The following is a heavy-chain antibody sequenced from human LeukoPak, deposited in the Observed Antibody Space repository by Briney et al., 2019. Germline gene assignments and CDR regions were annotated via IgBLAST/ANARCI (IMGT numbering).Heavy chain of an antibody. CDR3: ARAKGWFDP. J-gene: IGHJ5*02. V-gene: IGHV3-7*03. CDR1: GFTFNTFW. CDR2: IKQDAGDK. Sequence: GGSLRLSCAASGFTFNTFWMTWVRQAPGKGLEWVANIKQDAGDKYYVDSVKGRFTISRDNAKNSLYLQMNSLRAEDTAVYYCARAKGWFDPWGQGTLVTVSS.